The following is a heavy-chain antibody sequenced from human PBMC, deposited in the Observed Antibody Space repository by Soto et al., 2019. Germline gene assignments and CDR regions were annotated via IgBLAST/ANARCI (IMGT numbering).Heavy chain of an antibody. Sequence: PSETLSLTCAVYGGSFSGYYWSWIRQPPGKGLEWIGEINHSGSTNYNPSLKSRVTISVDTTKNQFSLKLSSVTAADTAVYYCARDRSMVRGAFDYWGQGTLVTVSS. CDR3: ARDRSMVRGAFDY. V-gene: IGHV4-34*01. CDR2: INHSGST. CDR1: GGSFSGYY. J-gene: IGHJ4*02. D-gene: IGHD3-10*01.